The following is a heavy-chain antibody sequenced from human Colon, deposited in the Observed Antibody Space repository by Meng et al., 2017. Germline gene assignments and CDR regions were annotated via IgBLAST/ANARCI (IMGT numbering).Heavy chain of an antibody. Sequence: AERQGPGPGRVRSAENLSLTWTVSGAPVSSGDYHWSWIRQPSGKGLEWLGYIYYTGNNNYNPSLKNRVTISLDTSNNQFSLKLTSMTAADAAIYYCARVNGDFDEAWFDPWGQGTLVTVSS. CDR1: GAPVSSGDYH. CDR2: IYYTGNN. J-gene: IGHJ5*02. D-gene: IGHD2-21*02. V-gene: IGHV4-61*08. CDR3: ARVNGDFDEAWFDP.